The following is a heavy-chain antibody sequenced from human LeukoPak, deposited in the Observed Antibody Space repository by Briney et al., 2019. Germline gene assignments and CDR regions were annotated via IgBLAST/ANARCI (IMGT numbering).Heavy chain of an antibody. CDR1: GFTFSSYG. J-gene: IGHJ4*02. V-gene: IGHV3-33*01. CDR2: IWYDGSNK. CDR3: AREYYYDSSGYGGIDY. D-gene: IGHD3-22*01. Sequence: GGSLRLSCAASGFTFSSYGMHWVRQAPGKGLEWVAVIWYDGSNKYYADSVKGRFTISRDNSKNTLYLQMNSLRAEDTAVYYCAREYYYDSSGYGGIDYWGQGTLVTVSS.